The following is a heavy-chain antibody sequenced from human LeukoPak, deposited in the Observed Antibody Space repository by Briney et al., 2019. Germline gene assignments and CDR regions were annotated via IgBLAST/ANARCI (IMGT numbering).Heavy chain of an antibody. CDR1: GFSVKSNY. V-gene: IGHV3-66*01. J-gene: IGHJ4*02. D-gene: IGHD1-1*01. Sequence: GGSLILSCAASGFSVKSNYMTWVRQAPGKGLEWVSVIYSGGSTYYADSVKGRFFISRDISKNTIYLQMSSLRTEDTAVYYCARCSLAYFDSWGQGALVTVSS. CDR2: IYSGGST. CDR3: ARCSLAYFDS.